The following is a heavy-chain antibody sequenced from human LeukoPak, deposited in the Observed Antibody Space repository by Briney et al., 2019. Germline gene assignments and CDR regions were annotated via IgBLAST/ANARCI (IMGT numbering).Heavy chain of an antibody. J-gene: IGHJ4*02. CDR2: IWYDGSNK. CDR3: ARGHVRGYSYGFGY. V-gene: IGHV3-33*08. Sequence: SGRSLRLSCAASGFMFRSYGMHWVRQAPGKGLEWVAVIWYDGSNKYYTDSVKGRFTISRDNSNNTLYLQMNSLRVEDTAVYYCARGHVRGYSYGFGYWGQGSLVTVSS. D-gene: IGHD5-18*01. CDR1: GFMFRSYG.